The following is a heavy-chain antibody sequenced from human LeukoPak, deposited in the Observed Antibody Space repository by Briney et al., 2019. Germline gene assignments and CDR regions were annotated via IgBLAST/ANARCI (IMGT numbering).Heavy chain of an antibody. CDR3: VRDRNSNLRLGF. CDR1: GGSINSSNW. V-gene: IGHV4-4*02. J-gene: IGHJ4*02. CDR2: IFYSGSV. Sequence: SETLSLTCDVSGGSINSSNWWSWVRQSPEEGLEWIGQIFYSGSVSYSPSFKSRVTISVDTSKNLFSLRLTSMTAADTAIYYCVRDRNSNLRLGFWGPGTLVTVSS. D-gene: IGHD5-12*01.